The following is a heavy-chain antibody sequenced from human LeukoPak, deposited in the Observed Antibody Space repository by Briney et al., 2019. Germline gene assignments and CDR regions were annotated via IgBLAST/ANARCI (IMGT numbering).Heavy chain of an antibody. D-gene: IGHD4-17*01. V-gene: IGHV1-2*02. CDR3: ATMTTVTTGMRNWFDP. Sequence: EASVKVSCKASGYTFTGYYMHWVRQAPGQGLEWMGWINLNSGGTNYAQKFQGRVTMTRDTSISTAYMELSGLRSDDTAVYYCATMTTVTTGMRNWFDPWGQGTLVTVSS. CDR2: INLNSGGT. CDR1: GYTFTGYY. J-gene: IGHJ5*02.